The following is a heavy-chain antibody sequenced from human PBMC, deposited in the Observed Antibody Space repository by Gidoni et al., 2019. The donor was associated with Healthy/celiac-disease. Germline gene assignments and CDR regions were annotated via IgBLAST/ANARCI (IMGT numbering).Heavy chain of an antibody. CDR2: IYYSGST. CDR3: ASEGGMITFGGVIVPPLNWFDP. V-gene: IGHV4-39*01. D-gene: IGHD3-16*02. J-gene: IGHJ5*02. CDR1: GGSIRSTSYY. Sequence: QLQLQESGPGLVKPSETLSLTCTVSGGSIRSTSYYLGWIRQPPGKGLEWIGGIYYSGSTYFNPSLKSRVTISVDTSKNQFSLKLSSVTAADTAVYYCASEGGMITFGGVIVPPLNWFDPWGQGTLVTVSS.